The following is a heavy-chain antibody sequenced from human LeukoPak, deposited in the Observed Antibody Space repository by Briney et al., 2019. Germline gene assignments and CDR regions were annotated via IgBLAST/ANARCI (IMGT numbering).Heavy chain of an antibody. D-gene: IGHD6-19*01. CDR1: GYTFTGYY. Sequence: GASVKVSCKASGYTFTGYYMHWVRQAPGQGLEWMGWINPNSGGTNYAQKFQGWVTMTRDTSISTAYMELSRLRSDDTAVYYCARHSSGWSDDAFDIWGQGTMVTVSS. V-gene: IGHV1-2*04. CDR3: ARHSSGWSDDAFDI. J-gene: IGHJ3*02. CDR2: INPNSGGT.